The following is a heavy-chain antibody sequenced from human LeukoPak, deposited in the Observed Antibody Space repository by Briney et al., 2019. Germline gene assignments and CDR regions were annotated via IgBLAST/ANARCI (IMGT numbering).Heavy chain of an antibody. Sequence: GGSLRLSCAASGFTFSSYAMSWVRQAPGKGLEWVANIKQDGSEKYYVDSVKGRFTISRDNAKNSLYLQMNSLRAEDTAVYYSVMTTPKLGLGYWGQGTLVTVSS. CDR1: GFTFSSYA. D-gene: IGHD4-17*01. J-gene: IGHJ4*02. V-gene: IGHV3-7*01. CDR2: IKQDGSEK. CDR3: VMTTPKLGLGY.